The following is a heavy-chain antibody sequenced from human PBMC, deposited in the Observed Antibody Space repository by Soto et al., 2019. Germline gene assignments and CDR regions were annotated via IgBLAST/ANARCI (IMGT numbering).Heavy chain of an antibody. V-gene: IGHV3-72*01. J-gene: IGHJ4*02. CDR3: ARASYDSGTYYCDY. CDR1: GFKFSDHY. CDR2: NRNKANSYTT. D-gene: IGHD3-10*01. Sequence: EEQLVESGGGLVQPGGSLRLSCAASGFKFSDHYMDWVRQAPGKGLEWVGRNRNKANSYTTEYGASVEGRFTISRDDSKNSLYLQMNSLKTEDTAVYYCARASYDSGTYYCDYWGQGTLVTVSS.